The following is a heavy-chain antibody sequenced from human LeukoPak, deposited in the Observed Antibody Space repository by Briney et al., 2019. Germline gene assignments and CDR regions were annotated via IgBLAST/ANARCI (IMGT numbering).Heavy chain of an antibody. Sequence: SETLSLTCTVSGGSISSGSYYWSWIRQPAGKGLEWIGRIYTSGSTNYNPSLKSRVTISVDTSKNQFSLKLSSVTAADTAVYYCAREYDGDYVWYYYMDVWGKGTTVTVSS. D-gene: IGHD4-17*01. CDR3: AREYDGDYVWYYYMDV. V-gene: IGHV4-61*02. J-gene: IGHJ6*03. CDR2: IYTSGST. CDR1: GGSISSGSYY.